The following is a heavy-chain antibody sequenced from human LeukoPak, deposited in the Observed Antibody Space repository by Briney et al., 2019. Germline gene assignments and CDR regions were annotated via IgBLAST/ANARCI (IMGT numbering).Heavy chain of an antibody. V-gene: IGHV6-1*01. CDR2: TYYRSKWYI. CDR3: AREREHSFDY. J-gene: IGHJ4*02. D-gene: IGHD1/OR15-1a*01. Sequence: KPSQTLSLTCAVSGDSVSSNSVAWNWIRQTPSRGLEWLGRTYYRSKWYIEYAESVRSRVTINADTSKNQFSLQLSSVSPEDTAVYYCAREREHSFDYWGQGTLVTVSS. CDR1: GDSVSSNSVA.